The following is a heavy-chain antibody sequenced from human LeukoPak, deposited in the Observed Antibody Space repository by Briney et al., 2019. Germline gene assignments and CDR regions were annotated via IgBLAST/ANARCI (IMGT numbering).Heavy chain of an antibody. V-gene: IGHV3-48*03. D-gene: IGHD4-17*01. CDR3: ASLYGHYGADY. CDR2: ISSSGSTI. Sequence: GGSLRLSCAASGFTFSSYEMNWVRQAPGKGLELVSYISSSGSTIYYADSVKGRFTISKDNAKNSLYLHMNSLRAEDTAVYYCASLYGHYGADYWGQGTLVTVSS. J-gene: IGHJ4*02. CDR1: GFTFSSYE.